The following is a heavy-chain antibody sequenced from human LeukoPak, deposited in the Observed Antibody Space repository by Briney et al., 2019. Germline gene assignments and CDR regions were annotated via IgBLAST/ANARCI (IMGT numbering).Heavy chain of an antibody. CDR2: ISNNGGYT. Sequence: GGSLRLSCAASGFTFSSSAMSWFRQAPGKGLEWVSAISNNGGYTYYADSVQGRFTISRDNSKSTLCLQMNSLRAEDTAVYYCAKQLGYCSDGSCYFPYWGQGTLVTVSS. J-gene: IGHJ4*02. V-gene: IGHV3-23*01. CDR3: AKQLGYCSDGSCYFPY. D-gene: IGHD2-15*01. CDR1: GFTFSSSA.